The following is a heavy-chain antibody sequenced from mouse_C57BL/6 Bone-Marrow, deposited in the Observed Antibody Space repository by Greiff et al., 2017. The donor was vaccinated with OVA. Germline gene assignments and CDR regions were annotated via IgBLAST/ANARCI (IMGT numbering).Heavy chain of an antibody. Sequence: VHLVESGPELVKPGASVKISCKASGYAFSSSWMNWVKQRPGKGLEWIGRIYPGDGDTNYNGKFKGKATLTADKSSSTAYMQLSSLTSEDSAVXFCARLLRPLYYYAMDYWGQGTSVTVSS. V-gene: IGHV1-82*01. D-gene: IGHD1-2*01. J-gene: IGHJ4*01. CDR1: GYAFSSSW. CDR2: IYPGDGDT. CDR3: ARLLRPLYYYAMDY.